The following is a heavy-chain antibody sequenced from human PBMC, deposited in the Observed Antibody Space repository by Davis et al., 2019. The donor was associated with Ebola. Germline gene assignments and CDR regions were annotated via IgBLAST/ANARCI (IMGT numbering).Heavy chain of an antibody. CDR2: IYYSGST. V-gene: IGHV4-39*01. CDR3: ARRSPLYSSGWYGYGMDV. CDR1: GGSISSSSYY. J-gene: IGHJ6*04. Sequence: SETLSLTCTVSGGSISSSSYYWGWIRQPPGKGLEWIGSIYYSGSTYYNPSLKSRVTISVDTSKNQFSLKLSSVTAADTAVYYCARRSPLYSSGWYGYGMDVWGKGTTVGVSS. D-gene: IGHD6-19*01.